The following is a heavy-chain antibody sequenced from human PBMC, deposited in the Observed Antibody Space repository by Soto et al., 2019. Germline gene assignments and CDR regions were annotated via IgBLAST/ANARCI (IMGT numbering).Heavy chain of an antibody. CDR1: CGSIISGGYY. CDR2: IYYSGST. CDR3: ARGRIEVVVAYYFDY. D-gene: IGHD2-15*01. J-gene: IGHJ4*02. Sequence: SETLSLTCTFSCGSIISGGYYWSWIRQHPGKGLEWIGYIYYSGSTYYNPSLKSRVTISVDTSKNQFSLKLSSVTAADTAVYYCARGRIEVVVAYYFDYWGQGTLVTVSS. V-gene: IGHV4-31*03.